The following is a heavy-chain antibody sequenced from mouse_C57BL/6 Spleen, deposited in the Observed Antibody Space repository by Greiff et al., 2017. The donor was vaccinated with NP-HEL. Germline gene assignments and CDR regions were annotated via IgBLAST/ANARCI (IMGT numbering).Heavy chain of an antibody. V-gene: IGHV1-62-2*01. Sequence: VQLQQSGAELVKPGASVKLSCKASGYTFTEYTIHWVKQRSGQGLEWIGWFYPGSGSIKYNEKFKDKATLTADKSSSTVYMELSRLTSEDSAVYFGARHGLGTYYGSSWYCDVWGTGTTVTVSS. CDR3: ARHGLGTYYGSSWYCDV. CDR2: FYPGSGSI. J-gene: IGHJ1*03. D-gene: IGHD1-1*01. CDR1: GYTFTEYT.